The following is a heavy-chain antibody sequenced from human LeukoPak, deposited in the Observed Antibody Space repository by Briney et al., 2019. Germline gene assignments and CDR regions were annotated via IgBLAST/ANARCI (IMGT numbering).Heavy chain of an antibody. V-gene: IGHV3-30-3*01. J-gene: IGHJ4*02. D-gene: IGHD3-10*01. CDR2: ISYDGSNK. CDR3: ARERNLWFGELLNYFDY. CDR1: GFTFSSYA. Sequence: GGSLRLSCAASGFTFSSYAMHWVRQAPGKGLEWVAVISYDGSNKYYADSVKGRFTISRDNSKNTLYLQMNSLRAEDTAVYYCARERNLWFGELLNYFDYWGQGTLVTVSS.